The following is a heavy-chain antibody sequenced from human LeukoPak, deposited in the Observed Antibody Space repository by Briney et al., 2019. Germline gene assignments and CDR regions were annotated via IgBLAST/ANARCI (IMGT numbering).Heavy chain of an antibody. CDR2: IYYSGST. CDR3: ARDNDLTHNWFDP. D-gene: IGHD1-1*01. V-gene: IGHV4-30-4*08. J-gene: IGHJ5*02. Sequence: SETLSLTCTVSGGSISSGDYYWSWIRQPPGKGLEWIGYIYYSGSTYYNPSLKSRVTISVDTSKNQFSLKLSSVTAADTAVYYCARDNDLTHNWFDPWGQGTLVTVSS. CDR1: GGSISSGDYY.